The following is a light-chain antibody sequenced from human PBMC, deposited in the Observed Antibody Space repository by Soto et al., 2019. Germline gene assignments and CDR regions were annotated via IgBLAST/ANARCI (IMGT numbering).Light chain of an antibody. CDR3: QQSYRTPLT. CDR2: AAS. J-gene: IGKJ4*01. Sequence: DLQMTQSPSSLSASVGDRVTITCRASESVYRYLNWYQQKLGRAPNLLIYAASNLHSGVPSRFSGSGSGTDFTLTIANLQPEDFATYYCQQSYRTPLTFGGGTKVEIK. V-gene: IGKV1-39*01. CDR1: ESVYRY.